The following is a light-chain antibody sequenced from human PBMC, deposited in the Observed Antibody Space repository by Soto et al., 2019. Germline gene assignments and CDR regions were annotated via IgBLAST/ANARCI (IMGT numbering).Light chain of an antibody. J-gene: IGKJ4*01. CDR1: QDIRND. V-gene: IGKV1-17*01. CDR2: AAS. Sequence: DIQMTQSPSSLSASVGDGVTITCRASQDIRNDLGWYQQKPGKAPKRLIYAASNLQSGVSSRFSGSGSGTEFALTITRLQPGDFATYYCLHHNSFHLAFGGGTKVEIK. CDR3: LHHNSFHLA.